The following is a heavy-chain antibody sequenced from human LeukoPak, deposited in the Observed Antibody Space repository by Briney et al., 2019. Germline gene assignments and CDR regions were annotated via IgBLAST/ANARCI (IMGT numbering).Heavy chain of an antibody. Sequence: PSETLSLTCAVYGGAFSGYYWSWIRQPPGKGLEWIGEINHSGSTNYNPSLKSRVTISVDTSKNQFSLKGSSVTAADTAVYYCASLGYWGQGTLVTVSS. J-gene: IGHJ4*02. CDR2: INHSGST. V-gene: IGHV4-34*01. CDR1: GGAFSGYY. CDR3: ASLGY. D-gene: IGHD3-16*01.